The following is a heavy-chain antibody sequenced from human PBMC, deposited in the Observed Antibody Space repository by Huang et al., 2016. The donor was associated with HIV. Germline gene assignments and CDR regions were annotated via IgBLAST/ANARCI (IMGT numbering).Heavy chain of an antibody. CDR3: ARLCIIFGVPDAFAM. V-gene: IGHV3-11*01. CDR1: GFTFSDHY. D-gene: IGHD3-3*01. J-gene: IGHJ3*02. Sequence: VKPGGSLRLSCVGTGFTFSDHYMSWVRQAPGKGLEWVSYISGGRGSTIYYGDSVKGRFTISRDNAKNSLYLQMNSLRAEDTAVYFCARLCIIFGVPDAFAMWGQGTMVTVSS. CDR2: ISGGRGSTI.